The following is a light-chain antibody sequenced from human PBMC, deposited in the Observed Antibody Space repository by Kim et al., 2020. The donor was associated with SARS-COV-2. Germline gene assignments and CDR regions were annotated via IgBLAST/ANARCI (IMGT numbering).Light chain of an antibody. CDR1: SLRRYY. V-gene: IGLV3-19*01. Sequence: SYELTQDPAVSVALGQTVRITCQGDSLRRYYASWYQQKPGQAPVLVIFGKNNRPSGIPDRFSGSSSGDTASLTITGAQAEDEADYYCNSRDSSGNIWVFG. J-gene: IGLJ3*02. CDR3: NSRDSSGNIWV. CDR2: GKN.